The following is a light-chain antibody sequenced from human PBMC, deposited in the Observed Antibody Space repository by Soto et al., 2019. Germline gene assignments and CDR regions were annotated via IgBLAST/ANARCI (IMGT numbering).Light chain of an antibody. V-gene: IGLV2-14*01. CDR1: GSDVGGYNY. CDR3: SSYTSSSSLKWV. CDR2: EVS. J-gene: IGLJ3*02. Sequence: QSALTQPASVSGSPGQSIPISCTGTGSDVGGYNYVSWYQQHPGKAPKLMIYEVSNRPSGVSNRFSGSKSGNTASLTISGLQAEDEADYYCSSYTSSSSLKWVFGGGTKVTVL.